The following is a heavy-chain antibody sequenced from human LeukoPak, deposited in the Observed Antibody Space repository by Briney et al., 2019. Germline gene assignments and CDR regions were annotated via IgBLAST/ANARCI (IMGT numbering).Heavy chain of an antibody. D-gene: IGHD4-23*01. J-gene: IGHJ4*02. CDR1: GFTFSSYW. Sequence: PGGSLRLSCAASGFTFSSYWMHWVRQAPGKGLVWVSRIYSDGSSYTADSVKGRFTISRDNAKDTLYLQMNSLRVEDTAVYYCARDGPGGNDFDYWGQGTLVTVSS. CDR3: ARDGPGGNDFDY. CDR2: IYSDGSSY. V-gene: IGHV3-74*03.